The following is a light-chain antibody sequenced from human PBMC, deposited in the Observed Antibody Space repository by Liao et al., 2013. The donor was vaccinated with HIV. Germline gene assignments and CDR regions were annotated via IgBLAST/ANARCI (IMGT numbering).Light chain of an antibody. J-gene: IGLJ1*01. CDR3: QAWDTTSYV. Sequence: SYELTQPPSVSVSPGQTATIACSGDNLGDKYASWYQQKPGQSPVMVIYQDVQRPSGIPERFSGSNFGNTATLTISGTQAVDEADYYCQAWDTTSYVFGPGTEVTVL. CDR2: QDV. V-gene: IGLV3-1*01. CDR1: NLGDKY.